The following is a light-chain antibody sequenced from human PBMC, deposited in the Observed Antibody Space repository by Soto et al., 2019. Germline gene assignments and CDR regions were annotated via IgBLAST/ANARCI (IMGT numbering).Light chain of an antibody. CDR3: QQSFNSPYT. J-gene: IGKJ2*01. V-gene: IGKV1-39*01. CDR2: AES. CDR1: QSIDRY. Sequence: DIQMTQSPSSLSASVGDTVTITCRASQSIDRYLDWYQQKPGKVSKLLIYAESILESGVPSRFSGLGSGTDFALTISSLQPEDFVIYYCQQSFNSPYTLGQGTKVEIK.